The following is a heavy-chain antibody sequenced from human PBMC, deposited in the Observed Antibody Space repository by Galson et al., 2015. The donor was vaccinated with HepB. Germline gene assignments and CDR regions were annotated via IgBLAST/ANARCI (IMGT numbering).Heavy chain of an antibody. V-gene: IGHV4-34*01. D-gene: IGHD4-11*01. CDR2: INDSGST. CDR1: GGSFSDYY. Sequence: ETLSLTCAVYGGSFSDYYWSWIRQPPGKGLEWIGEINDSGSTKYNPSLKSRVTISVDTSKNQFSLRLSSVTAADTAVYYCARAYSTPRYYYGLDVWGQGTTVTVSS. J-gene: IGHJ6*02. CDR3: ARAYSTPRYYYGLDV.